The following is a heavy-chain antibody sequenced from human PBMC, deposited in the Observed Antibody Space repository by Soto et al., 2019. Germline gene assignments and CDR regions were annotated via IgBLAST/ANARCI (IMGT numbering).Heavy chain of an antibody. J-gene: IGHJ5*02. CDR3: ARGTTYYDFWSGYSRNYNWFDP. D-gene: IGHD3-3*01. Sequence: VASVKVSCKASGYTFTSYDINWVRQATGQGLEWMGWMNPNSGNTGYAQKFQGRVTMTRNTSISTAYMELSSLRSEDTAVYYCARGTTYYDFWSGYSRNYNWFDPWGQGTLVTVSA. V-gene: IGHV1-8*01. CDR2: MNPNSGNT. CDR1: GYTFTSYD.